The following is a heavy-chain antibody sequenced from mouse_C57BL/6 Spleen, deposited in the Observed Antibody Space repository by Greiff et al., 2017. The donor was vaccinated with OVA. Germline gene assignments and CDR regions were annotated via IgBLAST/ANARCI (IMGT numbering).Heavy chain of an antibody. CDR3: VLITTVLDY. CDR2: IHPNSGST. Sequence: QVQLQQPGAELVKPGASVKLSCKASGYTFTSYWMHWVKQRPGHGLEWIGMIHPNSGSTNYNEKFKSKATLTVDKSSSTAYMQLSSLTSEDSSVYYSVLITTVLDYWGQGTTLTVSS. V-gene: IGHV1-64*01. CDR1: GYTFTSYW. J-gene: IGHJ2*01. D-gene: IGHD1-1*01.